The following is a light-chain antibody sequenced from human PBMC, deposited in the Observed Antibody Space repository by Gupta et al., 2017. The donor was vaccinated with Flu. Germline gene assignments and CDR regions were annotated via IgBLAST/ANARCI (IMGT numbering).Light chain of an antibody. Sequence: EIVMTQFPATLSVSPGERATLSCRASQSVSRNLAWYQQKPGQAPRLLIYGASTKDTGIPARFSGSVSGADFTLTISSRQSEDFAVYYCQQYKDWPPSTFGQGTKLEIK. J-gene: IGKJ2*02. V-gene: IGKV3-15*01. CDR2: GAS. CDR3: QQYKDWPPST. CDR1: QSVSRN.